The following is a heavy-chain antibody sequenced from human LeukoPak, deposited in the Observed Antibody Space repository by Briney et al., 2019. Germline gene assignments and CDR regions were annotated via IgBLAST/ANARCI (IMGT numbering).Heavy chain of an antibody. CDR3: ARVDRYYDILTGYEDY. J-gene: IGHJ4*02. Sequence: ASVKVSCKASGDTFSSYAISWVRQAPGQGLEWMGWISAYNGNTNYAQKLQGRVTMTTDTSTSTAYMELRSLRSDDTAVYYCARVDRYYDILTGYEDYWGQGTLVTVSS. D-gene: IGHD3-9*01. V-gene: IGHV1-18*01. CDR1: GDTFSSYA. CDR2: ISAYNGNT.